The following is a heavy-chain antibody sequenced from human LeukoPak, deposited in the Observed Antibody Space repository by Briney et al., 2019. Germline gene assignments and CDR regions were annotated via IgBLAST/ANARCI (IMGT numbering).Heavy chain of an antibody. V-gene: IGHV5-51*01. D-gene: IGHD5-12*01. CDR1: GYSFTSFC. CDR2: IYPGDSGP. J-gene: IGHJ3*01. Sequence: GESLKISCKFSGYSFTSFCIGWERQMPGKGLEWMGIIYPGDSGPTYSPSFQGQVTISVDKSINTAYLQWSSLQASDTAMYYCGMSGDRVPLQDDVFDVWGQGTMVTVST. CDR3: GMSGDRVPLQDDVFDV.